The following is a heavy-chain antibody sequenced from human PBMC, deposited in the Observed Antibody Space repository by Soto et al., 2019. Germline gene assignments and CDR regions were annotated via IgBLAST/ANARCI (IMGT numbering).Heavy chain of an antibody. J-gene: IGHJ4*02. D-gene: IGHD2-15*01. V-gene: IGHV4-39*02. Sequence: EPLSLISADSSVCIHNSHSFMGWIRQPPGKGLEFIGSMYYSGGANYNPSLKSRVTISLDTSKNHFSLTVNSVTAADTAIYYCGRVVEGATRHTDSDGWGQGTLVTVSS. CDR3: GRVVEGATRHTDSDG. CDR1: SVCIHNSHSF. CDR2: MYYSGGA.